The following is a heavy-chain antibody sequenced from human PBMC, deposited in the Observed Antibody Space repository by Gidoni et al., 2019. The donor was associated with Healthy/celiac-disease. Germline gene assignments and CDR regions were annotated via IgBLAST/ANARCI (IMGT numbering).Heavy chain of an antibody. CDR2: INPSGGST. Sequence: QVQLVQSGAEVKKPGASVKVSCTASGYTFTSYYMHWVRQAPGQGLEWMGIINPSGGSTSYAQKFQGRVTMTRDTSTSTVYMELSSLRSEVTAVYYCARERISLVYSSGWYSDYWGQGTLVTVSS. D-gene: IGHD6-19*01. CDR3: ARERISLVYSSGWYSDY. V-gene: IGHV1-46*01. J-gene: IGHJ4*02. CDR1: GYTFTSYY.